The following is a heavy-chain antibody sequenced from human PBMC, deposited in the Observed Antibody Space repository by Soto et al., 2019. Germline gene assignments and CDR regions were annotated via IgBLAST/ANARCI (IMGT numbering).Heavy chain of an antibody. Sequence: EVQLVESGGGLVKPGGSLRLSCAASGFTFSNAWMNWVRQAPGKGLEWVGRIKSKTDGGTTDYAAPVKGRFTISRDDSKNTLYLQMNSLKTEDTAVYYCTTDIGPRGEVIFGVVIDYRGQGTLVTVSS. CDR1: GFTFSNAW. V-gene: IGHV3-15*07. J-gene: IGHJ4*02. CDR2: IKSKTDGGTT. D-gene: IGHD3-3*01. CDR3: TTDIGPRGEVIFGVVIDY.